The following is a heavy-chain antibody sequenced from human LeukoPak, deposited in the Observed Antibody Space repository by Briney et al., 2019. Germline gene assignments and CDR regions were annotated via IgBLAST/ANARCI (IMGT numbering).Heavy chain of an antibody. V-gene: IGHV1-3*01. CDR1: GYTFTSYA. D-gene: IGHD1-14*01. CDR2: INAGHGNT. J-gene: IGHJ4*02. CDR3: ARGAGFAEPLPEY. Sequence: ASVKVSCKASGYTFTSYAIQWLRQAPGQRLEWMGWINAGHGNTKYSQKFQGRVTITRDTSASTAYMELSSLRSEDTAVYYCARGAGFAEPLPEYWGQGNLLTVSS.